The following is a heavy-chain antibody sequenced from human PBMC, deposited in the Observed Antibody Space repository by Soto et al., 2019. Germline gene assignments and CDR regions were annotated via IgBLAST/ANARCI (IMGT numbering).Heavy chain of an antibody. V-gene: IGHV4-31*02. D-gene: IGHD6-19*01. CDR2: IYYSGST. J-gene: IGHJ5*02. Sequence: PSQTLPHPWTVSGGSLSRCGYYWSWIRQHTGKGLEWIGYIYYSGSTYYNPSLKSRVTISVDTSKNQFSLKLSFVTAADTAVYYCARDHQQWLVSWFDPWGQGTLVTVSS. CDR3: ARDHQQWLVSWFDP. CDR1: GGSLSRCGYY.